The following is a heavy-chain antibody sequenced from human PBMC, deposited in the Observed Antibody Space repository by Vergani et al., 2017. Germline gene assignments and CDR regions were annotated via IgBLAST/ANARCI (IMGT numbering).Heavy chain of an antibody. J-gene: IGHJ3*01. CDR3: ARDGGEYDKDALDV. V-gene: IGHV4-61*02. CDR1: GGSFSTGGQS. D-gene: IGHD2-21*01. Sequence: QVQLQESGPGLVKPSQTLSLTCTVSGGSFSTGGQSWTWLRQSAGKGLEWIGRIYTSGATNYNPSLRSRAIMSVDASKKQLSLKLTSVTAADTAVYYCARDGGEYDKDALDVWGQGTKVTVTS. CDR2: IYTSGAT.